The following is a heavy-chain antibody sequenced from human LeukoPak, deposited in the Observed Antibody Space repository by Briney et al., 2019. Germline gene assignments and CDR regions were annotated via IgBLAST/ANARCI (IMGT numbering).Heavy chain of an antibody. Sequence: PSETLSLTCAVYGGSFSGYYWSWVRQPPGKGLEWIGEINHSGSTNYNPSLKRRVTISVGMSKYQFSLKLSSLTAADTAVYYCARVIVHQDIVVVPAAQDYMDVWGKGTTVTVSS. CDR1: GGSFSGYY. J-gene: IGHJ6*03. CDR3: ARVIVHQDIVVVPAAQDYMDV. V-gene: IGHV4-34*01. D-gene: IGHD2-2*01. CDR2: INHSGST.